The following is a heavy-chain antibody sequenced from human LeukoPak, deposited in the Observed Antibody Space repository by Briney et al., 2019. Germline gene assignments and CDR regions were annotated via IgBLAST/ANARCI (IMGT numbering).Heavy chain of an antibody. CDR3: AREGVWRQQLVDYYYGMDV. CDR2: INSDGSST. Sequence: GGSLRLSCAASGFTFSSYWMHWVRQAPGKGLVWVSRINSDGSSTSYADSVKGRFTISRDNAKNTLYLQINSLRAEDTAVYYCAREGVWRQQLVDYYYGMDVWGQGTTVTVSS. V-gene: IGHV3-74*01. CDR1: GFTFSSYW. D-gene: IGHD6-13*01. J-gene: IGHJ6*02.